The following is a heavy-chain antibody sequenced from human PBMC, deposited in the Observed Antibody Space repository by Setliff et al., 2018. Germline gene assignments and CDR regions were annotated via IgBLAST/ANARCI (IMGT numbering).Heavy chain of an antibody. CDR1: GGSITSGSYY. CDR3: VRDRTAYSYGLDV. Sequence: SETLSLTCAVPGGSITSGSYYWSWIRQPPGKGLEWIGYIYHNGNTNLNPSLKTRVTMSVDTSKNQFALNLRSVTAADTAVYYCVRDRTAYSYGLDVWGQGTTVTVSS. D-gene: IGHD5-18*01. J-gene: IGHJ6*02. CDR2: IYHNGNT. V-gene: IGHV4-61*01.